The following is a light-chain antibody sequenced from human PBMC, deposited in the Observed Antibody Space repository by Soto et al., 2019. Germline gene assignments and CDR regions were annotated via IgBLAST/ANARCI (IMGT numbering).Light chain of an antibody. J-gene: IGLJ1*01. CDR2: EVS. Sequence: QSALAQPASVSGSPGQSITISCTGTSSDVGGYYYVSCYQLHPGKAPKLMVFEVSNRPSGVSYRFSGSKSGNTASLTISGLQAEDEADYFCSSYSISTAYLFGTGTKVTVL. CDR3: SSYSISTAYL. V-gene: IGLV2-14*01. CDR1: SSDVGGYYY.